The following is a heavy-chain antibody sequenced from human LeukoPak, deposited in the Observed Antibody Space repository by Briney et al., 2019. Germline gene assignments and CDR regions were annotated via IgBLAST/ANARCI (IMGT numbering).Heavy chain of an antibody. V-gene: IGHV1-24*01. Sequence: ASVRVSCKVSGYTLTELSMNWVRQAPGKGLEWMGGFDPATGETVYAQKFQGRVTMTEDTSTDTAYMELSNLRSEDTAVYYCAPSSLWFGELLDLGDYYYMDVWGTGTTVTVSS. J-gene: IGHJ6*03. CDR3: APSSLWFGELLDLGDYYYMDV. CDR1: GYTLTELS. CDR2: FDPATGET. D-gene: IGHD3-10*01.